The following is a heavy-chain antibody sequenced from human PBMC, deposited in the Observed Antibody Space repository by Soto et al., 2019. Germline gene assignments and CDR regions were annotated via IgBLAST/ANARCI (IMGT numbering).Heavy chain of an antibody. D-gene: IGHD3-22*01. Sequence: GGSLRLSCAASGFTFISYAMSWVRQAPWKGLEWVSAISGSGGSTYYADSVKGRFTISRDNSKNTLYLQMNSLRAEDTAVYYCAKVVKPWDYYDSSGYYYWGQGTLVTVSS. J-gene: IGHJ4*02. CDR1: GFTFISYA. V-gene: IGHV3-23*01. CDR2: ISGSGGST. CDR3: AKVVKPWDYYDSSGYYY.